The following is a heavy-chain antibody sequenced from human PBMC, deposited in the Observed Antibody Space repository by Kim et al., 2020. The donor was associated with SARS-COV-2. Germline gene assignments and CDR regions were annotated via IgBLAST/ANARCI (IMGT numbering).Heavy chain of an antibody. V-gene: IGHV1-2*02. J-gene: IGHJ4*02. CDR2: INPNSGGT. D-gene: IGHD5-12*01. Sequence: ASVKVSCKASGYTFTGYYMHWVRQAPGQGLEWMGWINPNSGGTNYAQKFQGRVTMTRDTSISTAYMELSRLRSDDTAVYYCARGAEYEMATIPYDYWGQGTLVTVSS. CDR3: ARGAEYEMATIPYDY. CDR1: GYTFTGYY.